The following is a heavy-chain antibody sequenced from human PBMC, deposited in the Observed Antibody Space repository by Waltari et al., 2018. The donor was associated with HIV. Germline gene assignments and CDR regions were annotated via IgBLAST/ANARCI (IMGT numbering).Heavy chain of an antibody. J-gene: IGHJ6*02. V-gene: IGHV1-2*06. Sequence: QVQLVQSGAEVKKPGASVKVSCKASGHTFTGYYMHWVRQAPGQGLEWMGRINPNSGGTNYAQQFQGRVTMTRDTSISTAYMELSRLRSDDTAVYYCAREGARMTTMIYYYYGMDVWGQGTTVTVSS. D-gene: IGHD4-4*01. CDR2: INPNSGGT. CDR3: AREGARMTTMIYYYYGMDV. CDR1: GHTFTGYY.